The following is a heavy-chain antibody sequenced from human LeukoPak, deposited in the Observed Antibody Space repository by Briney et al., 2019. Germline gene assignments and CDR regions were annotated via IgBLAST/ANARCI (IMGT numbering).Heavy chain of an antibody. Sequence: ASVKVSCKASGYTFTGYYMHWVRQAPGQGLEWMGWINPNSGGTNYAQKFQGRVTMTRDTSISTAYMVLSRLRSDDTAVYYCARQWDYYDSSGYLFDYWGQGTLVTVSS. CDR2: INPNSGGT. D-gene: IGHD3-22*01. J-gene: IGHJ4*02. V-gene: IGHV1-2*02. CDR1: GYTFTGYY. CDR3: ARQWDYYDSSGYLFDY.